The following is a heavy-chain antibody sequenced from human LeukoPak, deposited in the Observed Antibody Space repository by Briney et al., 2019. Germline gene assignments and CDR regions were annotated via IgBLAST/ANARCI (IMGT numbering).Heavy chain of an antibody. CDR1: GFTFSSYG. J-gene: IGHJ4*02. D-gene: IGHD1-26*01. Sequence: GGSLRLSCAASGFTFSSYGMHWVCQAPGKGLEWVAVIWYDGSNKYYADSVKGRFTISRDNSKNTLYLQMNSLRAEDTAVYYCARASRGSLTFDYWGQGTLVTVSS. CDR2: IWYDGSNK. V-gene: IGHV3-33*01. CDR3: ARASRGSLTFDY.